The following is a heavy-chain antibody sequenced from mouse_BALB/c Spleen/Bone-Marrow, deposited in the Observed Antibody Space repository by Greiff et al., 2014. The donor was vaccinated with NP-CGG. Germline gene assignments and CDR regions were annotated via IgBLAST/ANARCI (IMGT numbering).Heavy chain of an antibody. J-gene: IGHJ1*01. Sequence: EVQLQQSGPDLVKPGASVKMSCKASGYSFTDYYMHWVKQSHGKSLEWIGRVNPNNGGTSYNQKFKGKAILTVDKSSSTAYMEPRRPTSEDSAVYYRARGDYGSSHRYLECRGAGTTVTVSS. D-gene: IGHD1-1*01. CDR3: ARGDYGSSHRYLEC. V-gene: IGHV1-34*01. CDR2: VNPNNGGT. CDR1: GYSFTDYY.